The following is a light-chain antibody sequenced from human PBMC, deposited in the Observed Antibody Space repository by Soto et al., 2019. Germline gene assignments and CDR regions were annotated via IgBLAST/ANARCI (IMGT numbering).Light chain of an antibody. CDR1: QGVSRK. V-gene: IGKV3-15*01. Sequence: DIVMTQAPATLSVAPGERVTFSCRASQGVSRKLAWYQHKPGQAPRLLISGASTGATGIPARFSGSGSGTQFTLTISSLQSADCAIYYCQQYHTWPITCGGGTKVEIK. J-gene: IGKJ4*01. CDR3: QQYHTWPIT. CDR2: GAS.